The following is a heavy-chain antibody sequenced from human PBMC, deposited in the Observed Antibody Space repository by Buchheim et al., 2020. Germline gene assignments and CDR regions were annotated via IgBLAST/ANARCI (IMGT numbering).Heavy chain of an antibody. CDR2: IYTSGST. D-gene: IGHD3-3*01. J-gene: IGHJ4*02. CDR1: GGSISSGSYY. CDR3: ARARITIFGVVIDY. Sequence: QVQLQESGPGLVKSSQTLSLTCTVSGGSISSGSYYWSWIRQPAGKGLEWIGRIYTSGSTNYNPSLKSRVTISVDTSKNQSSLKLSSVTAADTAVYYCARARITIFGVVIDYWGQGTL. V-gene: IGHV4-61*02.